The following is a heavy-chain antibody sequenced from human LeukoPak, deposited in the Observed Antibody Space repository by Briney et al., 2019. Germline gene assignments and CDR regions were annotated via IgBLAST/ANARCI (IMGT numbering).Heavy chain of an antibody. D-gene: IGHD2-21*02. V-gene: IGHV3-30*14. J-gene: IGHJ4*02. Sequence: GRSLRLSCAASGFTFSRYAMHWVRQPPGKGLEWVATISNDGNIDYYADSVKGRFTISRDNSKDTLDLQMNSLRDEDTAEYYCARDLTVLAVSATYYWGQGALVTVSS. CDR3: ARDLTVLAVSATYY. CDR2: ISNDGNID. CDR1: GFTFSRYA.